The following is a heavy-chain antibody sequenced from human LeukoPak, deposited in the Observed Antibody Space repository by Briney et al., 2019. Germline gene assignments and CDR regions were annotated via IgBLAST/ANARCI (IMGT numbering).Heavy chain of an antibody. CDR3: ARENYDSSGYNN. D-gene: IGHD3-22*01. CDR1: GFTFSSYE. Sequence: GGSLRLSCAASGFTFSSYEMNWVRQAPGKGLEWVSYISSSGSTIYYADSVKGRFTISRDNAKNSLYLQMNSLRAEDTAVYYCARENYDSSGYNNWGQGTLVTVSS. J-gene: IGHJ4*02. CDR2: ISSSGSTI. V-gene: IGHV3-48*03.